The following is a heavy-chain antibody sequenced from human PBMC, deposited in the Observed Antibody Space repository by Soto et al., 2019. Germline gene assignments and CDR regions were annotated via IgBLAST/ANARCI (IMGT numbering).Heavy chain of an antibody. CDR2: ISSSSSYI. Sequence: EVQLVESGGGLVKPGGSLRLSCAASGFTFSSYSMNWVHQAPGKGLEWVSSISSSSSYIYYADSVKGRFTISRDNAKNSLYLQMNSLRAEDTAVYYCARVSDPRGELWSEFDYWGQGTLVTVSS. CDR1: GFTFSSYS. V-gene: IGHV3-21*01. CDR3: ARVSDPRGELWSEFDY. J-gene: IGHJ4*02. D-gene: IGHD3-10*01.